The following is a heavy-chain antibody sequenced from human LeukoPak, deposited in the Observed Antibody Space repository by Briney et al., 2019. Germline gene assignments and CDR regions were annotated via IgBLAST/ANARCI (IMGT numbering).Heavy chain of an antibody. D-gene: IGHD3-22*01. CDR3: ARRSDGYDSSAYYH. CDR2: MNPNSGNT. J-gene: IGHJ4*02. V-gene: IGHV1-8*02. CDR1: GYTFTSYD. Sequence: GASVKVSCKASGYTFTSYDINWVRQATGQGLEWMGWMNPNSGNTGYAQKFQGRVTMTRDTSISTAYMELSSLRSEDTAVYYCARRSDGYDSSAYYHWGQGTLVTVSS.